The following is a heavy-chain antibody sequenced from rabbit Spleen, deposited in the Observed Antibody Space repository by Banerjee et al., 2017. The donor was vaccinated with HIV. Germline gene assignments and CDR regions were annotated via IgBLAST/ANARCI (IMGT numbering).Heavy chain of an antibody. Sequence: QVKETGGGLVQPGGSLTLSCKASGFDFRRYYLTWVRQAPGKRLGWIGIISVGEGATDYASWVNGRFTISSDNAQNTVDLQMSGLTAADTATYFCARAGYAGYGYANFRDYYGMDLWGPGTLVTVS. CDR1: GFDFRRYY. CDR3: ARAGYAGYGYANFRDYYGMDL. CDR2: ISVGEGAT. V-gene: IGHV1S7*01. J-gene: IGHJ6*01. D-gene: IGHD6-1*01.